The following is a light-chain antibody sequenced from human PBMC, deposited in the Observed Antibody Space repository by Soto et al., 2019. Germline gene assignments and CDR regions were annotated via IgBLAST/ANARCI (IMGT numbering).Light chain of an antibody. V-gene: IGLV2-14*01. CDR2: DVS. J-gene: IGLJ1*01. CDR3: SSYTSSITRV. Sequence: QSALTQPASVSGSPGQSIAISCTGTSSDVGGYNYVSWYQLHPDKAPKLIIYDVSNRPSGVSNRFSGSKSGNTASLTISELQPEDEADYYCSSYTSSITRVFGTGTKLTVL. CDR1: SSDVGGYNY.